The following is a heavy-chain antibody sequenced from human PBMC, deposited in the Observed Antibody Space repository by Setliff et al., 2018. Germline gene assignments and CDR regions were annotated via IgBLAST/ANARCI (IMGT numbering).Heavy chain of an antibody. D-gene: IGHD6-13*01. CDR1: GYTFTSYA. V-gene: IGHV7-4-1*02. Sequence: ASVKVSCKASGYTFTSYAMNWVRQAPGQGLEWVGWINTNTGNPMYAQGFTGRFVFSLDTSVSTAYLQISSLKAEDTAVYYCARHVLGQQLVYNWFDPWGQGTLVTVSS. CDR2: INTNTGNP. CDR3: ARHVLGQQLVYNWFDP. J-gene: IGHJ5*02.